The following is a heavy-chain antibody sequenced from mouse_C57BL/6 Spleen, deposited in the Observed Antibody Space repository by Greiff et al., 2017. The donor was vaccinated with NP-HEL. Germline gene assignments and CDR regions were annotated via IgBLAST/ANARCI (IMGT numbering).Heavy chain of an antibody. CDR3: ANYGSSYNFDY. D-gene: IGHD1-1*01. CDR2: IHPNSGST. CDR1: GYTFTSYW. Sequence: LQESGAELVKPGASVKLSCKASGYTFTSYWMHWVKQRPGQGLEWIGMIHPNSGSTNYNEKFKSKATLTVDKSSSTAYMQLSSLTSEDSAVYYCANYGSSYNFDYWGQGTTLTVSS. J-gene: IGHJ2*01. V-gene: IGHV1-64*01.